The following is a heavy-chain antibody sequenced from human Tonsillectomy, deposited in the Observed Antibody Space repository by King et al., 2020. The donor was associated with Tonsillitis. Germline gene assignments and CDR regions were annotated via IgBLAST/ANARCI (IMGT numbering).Heavy chain of an antibody. J-gene: IGHJ3*02. V-gene: IGHV3-73*01. CDR1: GFIFNGSS. CDR3: TRRNSGSYYNNAVDI. D-gene: IGHD1-26*01. Sequence: VQLVESGGGLVQPGGSLKLSCAASGFIFNGSSVHWVRQASGKGLEWVGRSTKKGNNYVTAYGASVEGRMIISRDDSKNTAYLQMNSLNTEDTAVYYCTRRNSGSYYNNAVDIWGQGTMVTVSS. CDR2: STKKGNNYVT.